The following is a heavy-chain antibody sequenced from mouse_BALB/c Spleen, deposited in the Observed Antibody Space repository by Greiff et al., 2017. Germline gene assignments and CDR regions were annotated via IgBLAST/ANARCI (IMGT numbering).Heavy chain of an antibody. Sequence: VQLQQSGAELVKPGASVKLSCTASGFNIKDTYMHWVKQRPEQGLEWIGRIDPANGNTKYDPKFQGKATITADASSNTAYLQLSSLTSEDTAVYYCASEVPGAMDYWGQGTSVTVSS. CDR1: GFNIKDTY. CDR3: ASEVPGAMDY. J-gene: IGHJ4*01. D-gene: IGHD2-14*01. CDR2: IDPANGNT. V-gene: IGHV14-3*02.